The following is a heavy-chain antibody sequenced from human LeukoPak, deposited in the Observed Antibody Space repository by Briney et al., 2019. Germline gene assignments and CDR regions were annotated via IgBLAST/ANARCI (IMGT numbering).Heavy chain of an antibody. D-gene: IGHD6-13*01. CDR2: IYYSGST. CDR3: ASRGGQLVVDY. Sequence: SETLSLTCTVSGGSISSYYRSWIRQPPGKGLESIGYIYYSGSTNYNPALKSRVTISVDTSKNQFSLKLSSVTAADTAVYYCASRGGQLVVDYWGQGTLVTVSS. J-gene: IGHJ4*02. CDR1: GGSISSYY. V-gene: IGHV4-59*08.